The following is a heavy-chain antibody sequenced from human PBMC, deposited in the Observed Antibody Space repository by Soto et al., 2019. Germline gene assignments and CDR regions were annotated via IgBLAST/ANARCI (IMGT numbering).Heavy chain of an antibody. CDR1: GFTFSSYG. J-gene: IGHJ4*02. CDR2: IWYDGSNK. Sequence: GGSMRLSCAASGFTFSSYGMHWVRQAPGKGLEWVAVIWYDGSNKYYADSVKGRFTISRDNSKNTLYLQMNSLRAEDTAVYYCARDLGYCSGGSCYSSLFFDYWGQGTLVTVSS. CDR3: ARDLGYCSGGSCYSSLFFDY. V-gene: IGHV3-33*01. D-gene: IGHD2-15*01.